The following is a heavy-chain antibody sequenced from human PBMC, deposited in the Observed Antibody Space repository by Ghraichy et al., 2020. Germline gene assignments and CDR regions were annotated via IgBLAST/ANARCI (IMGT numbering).Heavy chain of an antibody. Sequence: SETLSLTCTVSGGSISSYYWSWIRQPPGKGQEWIGYIYYSWSTNYNPSLKSRVTISVDTSKNQFSLKLSSVTAADTAVYYCARTYDYGNDAFDIWGQVTMVTVAS. J-gene: IGHJ3*02. CDR1: GGSISSYY. CDR2: IYYSWST. D-gene: IGHD4-17*01. CDR3: ARTYDYGNDAFDI. V-gene: IGHV4-59*01.